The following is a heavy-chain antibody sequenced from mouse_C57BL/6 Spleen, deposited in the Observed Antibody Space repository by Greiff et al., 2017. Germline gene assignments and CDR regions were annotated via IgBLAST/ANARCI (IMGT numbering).Heavy chain of an antibody. CDR1: GFTFTDYY. J-gene: IGHJ4*01. Sequence: EVNLVESGGGLVQPGGSLSLSCAASGFTFTDYYMSWVRQPPGKALEWLGFIRNKANGYTTEYSASVKGRFTISRDNSQSILYLQMNALRAEDSATYYCARSYYGDAIDYWGQGTSVTVSS. D-gene: IGHD2-10*01. CDR3: ARSYYGDAIDY. CDR2: IRNKANGYTT. V-gene: IGHV7-3*01.